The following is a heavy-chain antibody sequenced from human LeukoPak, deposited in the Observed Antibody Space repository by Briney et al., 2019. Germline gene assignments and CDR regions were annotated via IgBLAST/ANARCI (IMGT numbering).Heavy chain of an antibody. J-gene: IGHJ4*02. V-gene: IGHV1-18*01. Sequence: ASVKVSCKASGYTFTSYGISWVRQAPGQGLEWMGWISAYNGNTNYAQKLQGRVTMTTDTSTSTAYMELRSLRSDDTAVYYCARTSDIVATIQYPDYWGQGTLVTVSS. CDR1: GYTFTSYG. D-gene: IGHD5-12*01. CDR2: ISAYNGNT. CDR3: ARTSDIVATIQYPDY.